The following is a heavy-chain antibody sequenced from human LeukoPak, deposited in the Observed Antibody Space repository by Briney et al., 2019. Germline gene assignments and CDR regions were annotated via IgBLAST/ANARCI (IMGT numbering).Heavy chain of an antibody. V-gene: IGHV4-4*07. CDR2: IYTTGST. Sequence: SETLSLTCNVSGGSISNYYWSWIRQPAGKGLEWIGRIYTTGSTDYNPSLKSRVTMSVDTSKNQFSLELSSVTAADTAVYYCARHYVSSAYYFDNWGQGTLVTVSS. CDR1: GGSISNYY. CDR3: ARHYVSSAYYFDN. D-gene: IGHD3-22*01. J-gene: IGHJ4*02.